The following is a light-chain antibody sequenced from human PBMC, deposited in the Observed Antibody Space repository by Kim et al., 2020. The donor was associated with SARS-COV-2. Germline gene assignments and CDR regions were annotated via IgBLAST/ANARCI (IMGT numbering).Light chain of an antibody. V-gene: IGLV1-40*01. Sequence: RVTISCTGGRFNIGGRYDVHWYQQLPGTAPKLLIYNNNNRPSGVPERFSGSKSGTSASLAITGLQAEDEADYYCQSYDSSLSGSVFGGGTQLTVL. J-gene: IGLJ2*01. CDR3: QSYDSSLSGSV. CDR1: RFNIGGRYD. CDR2: NNN.